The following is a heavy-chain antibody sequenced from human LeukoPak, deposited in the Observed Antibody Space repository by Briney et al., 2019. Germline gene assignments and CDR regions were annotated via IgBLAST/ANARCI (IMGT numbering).Heavy chain of an antibody. CDR2: IYYSGST. CDR3: ARILSTGYPDY. Sequence: PSETLSLTCAVYGGSFSGYYWSWIRQSPGKGLEWIGYIYYSGSTNYNPSLKSRVTISADTSKNEFSLKLSSVTAADTAVYYCARILSTGYPDYWGQGTLVTVSS. D-gene: IGHD2/OR15-2a*01. V-gene: IGHV4-59*01. J-gene: IGHJ4*02. CDR1: GGSFSGYY.